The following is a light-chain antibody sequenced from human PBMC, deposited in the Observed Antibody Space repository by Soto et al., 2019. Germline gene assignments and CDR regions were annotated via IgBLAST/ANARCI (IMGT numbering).Light chain of an antibody. CDR3: QQYNNWPPYT. CDR2: GAS. CDR1: LSVGSN. J-gene: IGKJ2*01. Sequence: EIVMTQSPATLSVSPGERATVSCRASLSVGSNLAWYQQKPGQAPRLLIYGASTRATGIPARFTGSGSGTEFTLTISSLQSEDFALYYCQQYNNWPPYTFGQGTNLDIK. V-gene: IGKV3-15*01.